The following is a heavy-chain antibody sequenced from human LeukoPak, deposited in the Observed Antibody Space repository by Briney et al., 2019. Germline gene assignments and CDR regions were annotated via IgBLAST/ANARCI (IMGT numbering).Heavy chain of an antibody. J-gene: IGHJ5*02. Sequence: WASVKVSCKASGYTFTGYYMHWVRQAPGQGLEWMGWINPNSGGTNYAQKFQGRVTMTRDTSISTAYMELSRLRSDDTAVYYCARFPYCSSTSCYPEDWFDPWGQGTLSPSPQ. CDR3: ARFPYCSSTSCYPEDWFDP. V-gene: IGHV1-2*02. CDR2: INPNSGGT. CDR1: GYTFTGYY. D-gene: IGHD2-2*01.